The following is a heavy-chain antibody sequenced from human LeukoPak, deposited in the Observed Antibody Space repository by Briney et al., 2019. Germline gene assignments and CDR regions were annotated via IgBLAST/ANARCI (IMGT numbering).Heavy chain of an antibody. CDR2: ISSSRSTI. D-gene: IGHD5-18*01. J-gene: IGHJ4*02. V-gene: IGHV3-48*02. CDR1: GFTLSSDN. Sequence: GVPLRLTCAATGFTLSSDNMNWVREAPGKRLEWVSYISSSRSTIYYADSVKGRFTISRDNVKDSLYLQMNSLRDEDTAVYYCARYSYGYGGVDYWGQGTLVTVSS. CDR3: ARYSYGYGGVDY.